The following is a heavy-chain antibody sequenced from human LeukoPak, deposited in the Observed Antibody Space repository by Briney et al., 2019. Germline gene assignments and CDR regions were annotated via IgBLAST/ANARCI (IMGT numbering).Heavy chain of an antibody. CDR3: VRDRPDRGYSYGRDFDY. D-gene: IGHD5-18*01. CDR2: INGGGNEK. V-gene: IGHV3-48*03. CDR1: GFSFSSYE. J-gene: IGHJ4*02. Sequence: PGGSLRLSCAASGFSFSSYEMNWVRQPPGKGLQWISYINGGGNEKYYADSVKGRFTVSRDNTKNSLYLQMNSLRAEDTAVYYCVRDRPDRGYSYGRDFDYWGQGTLVTVSS.